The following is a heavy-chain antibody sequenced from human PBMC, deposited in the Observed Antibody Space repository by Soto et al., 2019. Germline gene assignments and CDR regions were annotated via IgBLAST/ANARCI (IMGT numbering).Heavy chain of an antibody. D-gene: IGHD1-7*01. J-gene: IGHJ6*02. Sequence: QVQLVQSGAEVKKPGSSVKVSCKASGGTFSSYAISWVRQAPGQGLEWMGGIIPIFGTANYAQKFQGRVTITADKSTSTAYMELSSLRSEDTAVYYCARGVNHWTYAYYYYGMDVWGQGTTVTFSS. V-gene: IGHV1-69*06. CDR2: IIPIFGTA. CDR1: GGTFSSYA. CDR3: ARGVNHWTYAYYYYGMDV.